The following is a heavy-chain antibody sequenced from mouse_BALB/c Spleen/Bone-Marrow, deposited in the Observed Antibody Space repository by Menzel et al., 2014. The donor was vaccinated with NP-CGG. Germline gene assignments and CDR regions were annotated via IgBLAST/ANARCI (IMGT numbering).Heavy chain of an antibody. CDR3: ARDRGWLLRFAY. V-gene: IGHV5-6-3*01. CDR2: INSNGGST. Sequence: EVMLVESGGGLVQPGGSLKLSCAASGFTFSSYGMSWVRQTPDKRLELVATINSNGGSTYYPASVKGRFTISRDNAKNTLYPQRSRLKSEDTAMYYCARDRGWLLRFAYWGQGTLVTVSA. CDR1: GFTFSSYG. D-gene: IGHD2-3*01. J-gene: IGHJ3*01.